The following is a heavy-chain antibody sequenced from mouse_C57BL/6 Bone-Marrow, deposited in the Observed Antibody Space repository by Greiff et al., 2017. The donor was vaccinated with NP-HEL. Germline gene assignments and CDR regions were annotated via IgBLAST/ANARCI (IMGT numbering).Heavy chain of an antibody. J-gene: IGHJ1*03. CDR2: IYPRDGST. D-gene: IGHD1-1*01. CDR1: GYTFTSYD. V-gene: IGHV1-85*01. Sequence: VMLVESGPELVKPGASVKLSCKASGYTFTSYDINWVKQRPGQGLEWIGWIYPRDGSTKYNEKFKGKATLTVDTSSSTAYMELHSLTSEDSAVYFCARDYGSSSWYFDVWGTGTTVTVSS. CDR3: ARDYGSSSWYFDV.